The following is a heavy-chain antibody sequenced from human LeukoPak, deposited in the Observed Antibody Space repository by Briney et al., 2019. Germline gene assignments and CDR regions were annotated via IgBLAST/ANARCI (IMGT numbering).Heavy chain of an antibody. D-gene: IGHD5-18*01. CDR3: ARHGPGVDTAMVMWLFDY. CDR1: GGSISSSSYY. Sequence: SGTLSLTCTVSGGSISSSSYYWGWIRQPPGKGLEWIGSIYYSGSTYYNPSLKSRVTISVDTSKNQFSLKLSSVTAADTAVYYCARHGPGVDTAMVMWLFDYWGQGTLVTVSS. J-gene: IGHJ4*02. V-gene: IGHV4-39*01. CDR2: IYYSGST.